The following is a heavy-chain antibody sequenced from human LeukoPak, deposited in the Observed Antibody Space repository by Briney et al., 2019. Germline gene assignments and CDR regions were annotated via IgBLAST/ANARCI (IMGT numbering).Heavy chain of an antibody. CDR2: ISYDESDK. CDR1: GFTFSNYG. V-gene: IGHV3-30*18. D-gene: IGHD3-3*01. CDR3: AKERYRTIFGVVTIYRGGNWFDP. J-gene: IGHJ5*02. Sequence: PGRSLRLSCAASGFTFSNYGMHWVRQAPGRGLEWVAVISYDESDKYYADSVKGRFTISRDNSKNTLYLQMNSLRPEDTAVYYCAKERYRTIFGVVTIYRGGNWFDPWGQGTLVTVSS.